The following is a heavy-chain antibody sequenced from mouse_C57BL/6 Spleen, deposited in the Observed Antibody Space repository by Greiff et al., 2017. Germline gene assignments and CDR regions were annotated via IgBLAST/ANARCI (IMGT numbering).Heavy chain of an antibody. D-gene: IGHD1-2*01. Sequence: VQLQQPGPELVQPGASVKLSCKASGYPFTSYWMHWVKQRPGQGLEWIGNINPSNGGTNYNAQFKSKATLTVDKSSSTAYMQLSSLISEGAAVYYYAGRPVLRSFAYWGSGTLVTVSA. J-gene: IGHJ3*01. CDR3: AGRPVLRSFAY. CDR1: GYPFTSYW. V-gene: IGHV1-53*01. CDR2: INPSNGGT.